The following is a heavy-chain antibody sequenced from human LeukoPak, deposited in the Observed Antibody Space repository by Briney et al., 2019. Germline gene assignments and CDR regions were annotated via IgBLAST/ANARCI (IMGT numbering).Heavy chain of an antibody. CDR2: INPNSGGT. CDR3: VRGGYGSGTQA. Sequence: GASVKVSCKASGYTFTGYYMHWVRQAPGQGLEWMGWINPNSGGTSYAQKFQGRVTMTRDTSISTAYMELSRLRSDDTAVYYCVRGGYGSGTQAWGQGTLVTVSS. CDR1: GYTFTGYY. V-gene: IGHV1-2*02. D-gene: IGHD3-10*01. J-gene: IGHJ4*02.